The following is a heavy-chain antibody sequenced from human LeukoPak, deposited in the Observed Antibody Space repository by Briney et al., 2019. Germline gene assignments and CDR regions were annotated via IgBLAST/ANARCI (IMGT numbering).Heavy chain of an antibody. J-gene: IGHJ4*02. V-gene: IGHV3-21*01. D-gene: IGHD2-2*02. CDR2: ISSSSSYI. Sequence: PGGSLRLSCAASGFTFSSYSMNWVRQAPGKGLEWVSSISSSSSYIYYADSVKGRFTISRDNAKNSLYLQMNSLRAEDTAVYYCVSIGYCSSTSCYIFFDYWGQGTLVTVSS. CDR1: GFTFSSYS. CDR3: VSIGYCSSTSCYIFFDY.